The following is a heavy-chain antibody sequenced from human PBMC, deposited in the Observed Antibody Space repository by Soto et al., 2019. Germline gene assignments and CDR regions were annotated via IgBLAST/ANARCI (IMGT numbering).Heavy chain of an antibody. CDR2: ISGSGGSS. CDR1: GFTFSSYA. Sequence: EVQLLESGGGLVQPGGSLRLSCAASGFTFSSYAMSWVRQAPGKGLEWVSAISGSGGSSYYADSVQGRFTISRDNSKNTLYLQMNSLRAEDTAVYYCAKDLSIAAARSWFDPWGQGTLVTVSS. D-gene: IGHD6-13*01. CDR3: AKDLSIAAARSWFDP. V-gene: IGHV3-23*01. J-gene: IGHJ5*02.